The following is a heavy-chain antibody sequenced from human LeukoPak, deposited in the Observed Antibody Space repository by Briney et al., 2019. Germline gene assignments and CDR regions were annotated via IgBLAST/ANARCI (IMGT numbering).Heavy chain of an antibody. CDR3: ARGWGYCSGGSCYFAY. Sequence: ASVKVSCKASVYTLTGYYMHWVRQAPGQGLEWMGWINPNSGGTNYAQKFQSRVTITRDTSISTAYMELRRLRSDDTAVYYCARGWGYCSGGSCYFAYWGQGTLVTVSS. J-gene: IGHJ4*02. CDR2: INPNSGGT. D-gene: IGHD2-15*01. CDR1: VYTLTGYY. V-gene: IGHV1-2*02.